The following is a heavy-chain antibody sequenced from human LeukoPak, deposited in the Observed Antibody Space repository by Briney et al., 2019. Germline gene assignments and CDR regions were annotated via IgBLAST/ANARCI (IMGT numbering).Heavy chain of an antibody. Sequence: ASVTVSFTSSAYTFTSCDINWVRQAPGQGLEWMGWMNPNSGNTGYGQSFQGRITMTRDISIGTAYMELSNLASEDTAIYYCTRGSSGRRDNWGQGTLVTVSA. J-gene: IGHJ4*02. CDR1: AYTFTSCD. V-gene: IGHV1-8*01. D-gene: IGHD6-19*01. CDR2: MNPNSGNT. CDR3: TRGSSGRRDN.